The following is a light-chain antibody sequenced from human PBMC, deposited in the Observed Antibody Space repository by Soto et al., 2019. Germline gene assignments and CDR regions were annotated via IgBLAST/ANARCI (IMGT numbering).Light chain of an antibody. CDR2: NNN. CDR3: AAWDDSLNGYV. CDR1: SSNIGINT. J-gene: IGLJ1*01. V-gene: IGLV1-44*01. Sequence: QPVLHQPPSASETAGEWVPISCSGRSSNIGINTVDWFQQLPGTAPKLLIYNNNQRPSGVPDRFSGSKSGTSASLAISGLQSEDESDYYCAAWDDSLNGYVFGTGTKVTVL.